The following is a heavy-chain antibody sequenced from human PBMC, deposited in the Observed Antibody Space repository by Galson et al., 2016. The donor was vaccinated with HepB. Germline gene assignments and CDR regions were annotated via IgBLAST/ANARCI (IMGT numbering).Heavy chain of an antibody. J-gene: IGHJ6*02. CDR1: GFTFSTYN. CDR2: ISNSNSYI. CDR3: SRDFGYCSSTSCYKGGLFYYYGMDV. D-gene: IGHD2-2*02. V-gene: IGHV3-21*01. Sequence: SLRLSCAASGFTFSTYNMNWVRQAPGKGLEWVSSISNSNSYIYYTDSVKGRFTISRDNAKNSLYLQMNSLRAEDTAVYYLSRDFGYCSSTSCYKGGLFYYYGMDVWGQGTTVTVSS.